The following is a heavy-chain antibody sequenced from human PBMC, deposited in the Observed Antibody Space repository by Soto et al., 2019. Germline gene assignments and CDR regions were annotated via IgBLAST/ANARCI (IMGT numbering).Heavy chain of an antibody. CDR3: AREDDGGDRDYYGLDV. CDR2: VHYSGSV. D-gene: IGHD2-21*02. V-gene: IGHV4-30-4*01. CDR1: GGSISFDHYH. Sequence: QVQLQQSGPGLVKPSQTLSLTCTVSGGSISFDHYHWTWIRQPPGKGLEWIGYVHYSGSVLYNPSLPSRVSISVDTSKNQFSLKLSSVTAADTAVYFCAREDDGGDRDYYGLDVLGQGTTVTVSS. J-gene: IGHJ6*02.